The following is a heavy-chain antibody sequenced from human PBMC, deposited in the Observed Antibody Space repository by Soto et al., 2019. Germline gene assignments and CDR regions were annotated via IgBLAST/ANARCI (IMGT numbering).Heavy chain of an antibody. CDR1: GGSFSGYY. CDR2: IYYSGTT. CDR3: ATPFSGMDV. J-gene: IGHJ6*02. Sequence: SETLSLTCAVYGGSFSGYYWSWIRQPPGKGLEWIGYIYYSGTTYYNPSLKSRVTMSVDTSKNQFSLKLSSVTAADTAVYYCATPFSGMDVWGQGTTVTVSS. D-gene: IGHD3-3*02. V-gene: IGHV4-59*04.